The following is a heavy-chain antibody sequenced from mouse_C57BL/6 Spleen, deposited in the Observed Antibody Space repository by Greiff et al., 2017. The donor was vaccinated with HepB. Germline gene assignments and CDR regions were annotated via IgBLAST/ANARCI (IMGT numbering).Heavy chain of an antibody. J-gene: IGHJ4*01. CDR3: AREDGSDAMDY. Sequence: EVNVVESEGGLVQPGSSMKLSCTASGFTFSDYYMAWVRQVPEKGLEWVANINYDGSSTYYLDSLKSRFIISRDNAKNILYLQMSSLKSEDTATYYCAREDGSDAMDYWGQGTSVTVSS. CDR1: GFTFSDYY. CDR2: INYDGSST. D-gene: IGHD1-1*01. V-gene: IGHV5-16*01.